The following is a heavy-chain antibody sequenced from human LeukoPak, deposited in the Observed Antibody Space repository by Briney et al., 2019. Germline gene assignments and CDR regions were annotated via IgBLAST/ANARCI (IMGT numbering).Heavy chain of an antibody. CDR3: ARRHIVVWSFDY. CDR2: IYYSGST. Sequence: PSQTLSLTCAVSGGSISSGGYYWSWIRQPPGKGLEWIGYIYYSGSTRYTPSLKSRVTISVDTSKNQFSLKLSSVTAADTAVYYCARRHIVVWSFDYWGQGTLVTVSS. CDR1: GGSISSGGYY. D-gene: IGHD2-2*01. J-gene: IGHJ4*02. V-gene: IGHV4-61*08.